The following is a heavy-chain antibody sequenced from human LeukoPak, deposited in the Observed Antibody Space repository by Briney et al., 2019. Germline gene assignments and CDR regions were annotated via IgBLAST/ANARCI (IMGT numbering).Heavy chain of an antibody. CDR3: AKLPDFDY. D-gene: IGHD1-7*01. V-gene: IGHV3-7*03. CDR2: IRQDGSEK. CDR1: GFTVSSNY. J-gene: IGHJ4*02. Sequence: PGGSLRLSCAASGFTVSSNYMSWVRQAPGKGLEWVANIRQDGSEKYYVDSVKGRFTISRDNAKNSLYLQMNSLRAEDTAVYYCAKLPDFDYWGQGTLVTVSS.